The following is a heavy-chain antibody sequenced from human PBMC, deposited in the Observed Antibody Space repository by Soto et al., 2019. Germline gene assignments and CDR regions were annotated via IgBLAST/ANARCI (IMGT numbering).Heavy chain of an antibody. CDR3: ARDISSGWFDF. Sequence: QLQLVESGGGVVQPGTSLRLSCAASGMTFRNFGMHWFRQAPGKGLEWVAVIFCDGSKTYYAESVKGRFTISRDNSKKTLYLQMNSLRVEDTAVYYCARDISSGWFDFWGQGTLVTVSS. CDR1: GMTFRNFG. J-gene: IGHJ5*01. V-gene: IGHV3-33*01. D-gene: IGHD6-19*01. CDR2: IFCDGSKT.